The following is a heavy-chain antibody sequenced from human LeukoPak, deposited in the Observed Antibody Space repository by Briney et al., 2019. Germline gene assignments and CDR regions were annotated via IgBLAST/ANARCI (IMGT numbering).Heavy chain of an antibody. D-gene: IGHD3-10*01. CDR1: GGSHSSSNW. CDR3: ARDPRSGNIEIDAFDI. Sequence: SGTLSLTCAVSGGSHSSSNWWSWVRQPPGKGLEWIGEIYHSGSTNYNPSLKSRVTISVDKSKNQFSLKLSSVTAADTAVYYCARDPRSGNIEIDAFDIWGQGTMVTVSS. J-gene: IGHJ3*02. CDR2: IYHSGST. V-gene: IGHV4-4*02.